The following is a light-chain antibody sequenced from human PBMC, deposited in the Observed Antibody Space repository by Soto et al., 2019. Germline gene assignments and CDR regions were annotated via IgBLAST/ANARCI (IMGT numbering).Light chain of an antibody. CDR1: RSVRSY. CDR3: RRRYAWPPTP. V-gene: IGKV3-11*01. Sequence: EIVLTQSPATLSFFPGERATLSCRARRSVRSYLAWYPQKPGPAPRLLLYDAANRAAGIPARVRCRGAETNFPLPISNLGPEDFAFFSCRRRYAWPPTPFGKGTRREIK. CDR2: DAA. J-gene: IGKJ5*01.